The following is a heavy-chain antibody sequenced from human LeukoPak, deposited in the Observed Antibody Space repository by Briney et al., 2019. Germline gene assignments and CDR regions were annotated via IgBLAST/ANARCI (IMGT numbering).Heavy chain of an antibody. CDR1: GFTFSSYG. D-gene: IGHD3-3*01. Sequence: GGSLRLSCAASGFTFSSYGMHWVRQAPGKGLVWVAVIWNDGSNKYYADSVKGRFTISRDNSKNTLYLQMNSLRAEDTAVYYCARDGAYSTIFYWGQGTLVTVSS. V-gene: IGHV3-33*01. CDR3: ARDGAYSTIFY. CDR2: IWNDGSNK. J-gene: IGHJ4*01.